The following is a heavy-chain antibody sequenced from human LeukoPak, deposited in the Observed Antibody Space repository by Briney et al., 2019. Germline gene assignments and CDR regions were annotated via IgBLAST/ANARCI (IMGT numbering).Heavy chain of an antibody. CDR2: ISGSGDST. CDR1: GFIFSSYA. V-gene: IGHV3-23*01. CDR3: AREWPLTGTTSSTNRGGY. Sequence: GGSLRLSCAASGFIFSSYAMSWVRQAPGKGLEWVSGISGSGDSTYYADSVKGRFTISRDNSTNMVYLQLNSLRAEDTALYYCAREWPLTGTTSSTNRGGYWGQGILVTVSS. J-gene: IGHJ4*02. D-gene: IGHD1-1*01.